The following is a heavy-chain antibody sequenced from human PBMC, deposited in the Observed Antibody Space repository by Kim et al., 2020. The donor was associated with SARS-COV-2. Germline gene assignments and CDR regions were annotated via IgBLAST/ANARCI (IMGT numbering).Heavy chain of an antibody. J-gene: IGHJ6*03. V-gene: IGHV3-9*01. CDR3: AKDDKLSYYYYYMDV. Sequence: DSVKGRFTISRHNAKNSLYLQMNSLRAEDTALYYCAKDDKLSYYYYYMDVWGKGTTVTVSS. D-gene: IGHD3-10*01.